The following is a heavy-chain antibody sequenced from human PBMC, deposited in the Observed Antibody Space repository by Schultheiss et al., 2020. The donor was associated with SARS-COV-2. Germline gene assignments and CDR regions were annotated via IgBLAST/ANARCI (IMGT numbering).Heavy chain of an antibody. CDR2: IDPSDSYT. J-gene: IGHJ6*02. Sequence: GESLKISCKGSGYSFTSYWISWVRQMPGKGLEWMGRIDPSDSYTNYSPSFQGHVTISADKSISTAYLQWSSLKASDTAMYYCARRGSGWYGGGEYYYYYGMDVWGQGTTVTVSS. CDR1: GYSFTSYW. CDR3: ARRGSGWYGGGEYYYYYGMDV. D-gene: IGHD6-19*01. V-gene: IGHV5-10-1*01.